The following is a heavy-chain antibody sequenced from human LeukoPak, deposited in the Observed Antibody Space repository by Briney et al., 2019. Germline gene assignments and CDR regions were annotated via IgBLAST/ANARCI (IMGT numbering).Heavy chain of an antibody. D-gene: IGHD3-10*01. CDR1: GFTFSSYS. CDR2: INSNSGNR. J-gene: IGHJ6*03. V-gene: IGHV3-21*01. Sequence: GGSLRLSCAASGFTFSSYSMNWVRQAPGKGLEWVSSINSNSGNRQYADSVTGRFTVSRDNAKNSLSLQMNSLRAEDTAVYYCARLYYGSGSYLNYYMDVWGKGTTVIVSS. CDR3: ARLYYGSGSYLNYYMDV.